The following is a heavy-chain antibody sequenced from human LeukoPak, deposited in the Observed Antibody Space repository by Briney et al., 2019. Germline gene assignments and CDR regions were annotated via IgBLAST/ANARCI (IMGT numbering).Heavy chain of an antibody. CDR3: AKEGGYYDSSLHPHCYYYMDV. Sequence: PGRSLRLSCAASGFTFSSYAMHWVRQAPGKGLEWVAFIRYDGSNKYYADSVKGRFTISRDNSKNTLYLQMNSLRAEDTAVYYCAKEGGYYDSSLHPHCYYYMDVWGKGTTVTVSS. CDR1: GFTFSSYA. CDR2: IRYDGSNK. J-gene: IGHJ6*03. V-gene: IGHV3-30*02. D-gene: IGHD3-22*01.